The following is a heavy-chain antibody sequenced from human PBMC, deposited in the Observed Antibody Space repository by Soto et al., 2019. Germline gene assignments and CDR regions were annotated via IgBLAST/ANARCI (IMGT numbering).Heavy chain of an antibody. CDR2: IYYTGST. CDR3: ATVPTYYYDRNGYANAFDK. CDR1: GGSINSDDYY. D-gene: IGHD3-22*01. J-gene: IGHJ3*02. V-gene: IGHV4-30-4*01. Sequence: QVQLQESGPGLVKPSQTLSLTCSVSGGSINSDDYYSSWIRQPPGKGLEWIGYIYYTGSTIHNPSLKIRINISLDTSKNQFSLKLNSVTAADTAVYYCATVPTYYYDRNGYANAFDKWGQGTMVTVSS.